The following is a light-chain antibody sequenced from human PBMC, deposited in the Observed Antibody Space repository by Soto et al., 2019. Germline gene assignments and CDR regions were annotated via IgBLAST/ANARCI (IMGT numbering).Light chain of an antibody. V-gene: IGLV2-8*01. CDR1: SSDVGGYNY. Sequence: QSAPTQPPSASGSPGQSVTFSSTGTSSDVGGYNYVSWYQQYPGKAPKLMIYEVYKRPSGVPDRFSGSKSGNTASLTVSGLQPEDEADYYCSAYAGSSTWVFGGGTKLTVL. CDR2: EVY. J-gene: IGLJ2*01. CDR3: SAYAGSSTWV.